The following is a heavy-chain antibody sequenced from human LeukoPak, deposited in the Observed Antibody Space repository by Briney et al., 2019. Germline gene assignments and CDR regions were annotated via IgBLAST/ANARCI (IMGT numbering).Heavy chain of an antibody. CDR1: GGSISSGDYY. D-gene: IGHD3-3*01. CDR3: ARAILTPSGYVWHFDL. V-gene: IGHV4-31*03. Sequence: PSETLSLTCTASGGSISSGDYYWSWIRQHPGKGLEWIGYIYYSGSAYYNPSLRRRATISVDTYKSQFSLKLSSVTAADTAVYYCARAILTPSGYVWHFDLWGRGTLVTVSS. CDR2: IYYSGSA. J-gene: IGHJ2*01.